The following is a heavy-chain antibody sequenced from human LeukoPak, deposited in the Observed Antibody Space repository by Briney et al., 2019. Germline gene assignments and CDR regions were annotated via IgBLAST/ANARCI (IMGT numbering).Heavy chain of an antibody. D-gene: IGHD5-18*01. Sequence: SETLSLTCAVSGGSISSGGYSWTWIRQPPGKVLEWIGYIYHSGSTYYNPSLKSRVTISVDRSKNQFSLKLTSVTAADTAVYYCARQGYSYADDYWGQGTLVTVSS. V-gene: IGHV4-30-2*01. J-gene: IGHJ4*02. CDR3: ARQGYSYADDY. CDR1: GGSISSGGYS. CDR2: IYHSGST.